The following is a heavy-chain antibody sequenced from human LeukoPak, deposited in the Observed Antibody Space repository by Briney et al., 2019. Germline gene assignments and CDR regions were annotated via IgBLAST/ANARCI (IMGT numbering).Heavy chain of an antibody. CDR3: ARDYDFYCSGGSCYSPRLSDY. J-gene: IGHJ4*02. V-gene: IGHV3-21*01. CDR2: ISTGSSYI. D-gene: IGHD2-15*01. CDR1: GFTFSSYS. Sequence: TGGSLRLSCAASGFTFSSYSMKWVRQAPGKGLEWVSSISTGSSYIHYADSVKGRFTISRDNAKNSLYLQMNSLRAEDTAVYYCARDYDFYCSGGSCYSPRLSDYWGQGTLVTVSS.